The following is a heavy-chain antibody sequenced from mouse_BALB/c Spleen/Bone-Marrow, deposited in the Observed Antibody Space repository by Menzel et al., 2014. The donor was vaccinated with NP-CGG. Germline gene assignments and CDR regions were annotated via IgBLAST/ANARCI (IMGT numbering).Heavy chain of an antibody. CDR1: GFTSTDYY. Sequence: EVNVVESGGGLVQPGGSLRLSCATSGFTSTDYYMSWVRQPPGKALEWLGFIRNKANGYTTEYSASVKGRFTISRDNSQSILYLQMNTLRAEDSATYYCARYGYDYFDYWGQGTTLTVSS. V-gene: IGHV7-3*02. J-gene: IGHJ2*01. CDR2: IRNKANGYTT. CDR3: ARYGYDYFDY. D-gene: IGHD2-2*01.